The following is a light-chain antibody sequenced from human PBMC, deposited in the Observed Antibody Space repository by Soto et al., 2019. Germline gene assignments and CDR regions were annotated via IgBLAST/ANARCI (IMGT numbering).Light chain of an antibody. V-gene: IGLV8-61*01. J-gene: IGLJ3*02. CDR1: SGSVSTSHF. CDR2: GTK. Sequence: QTVVTQEPSFSVSPGGTVTLTCGLSSGSVSTSHFPNWYQQTPGKPPRTLIYGTKTRSSGVPDRYSGAMLGIRAALTITGAQADDESDYYCVLYVGSGIWVFGGGTKVTVL. CDR3: VLYVGSGIWV.